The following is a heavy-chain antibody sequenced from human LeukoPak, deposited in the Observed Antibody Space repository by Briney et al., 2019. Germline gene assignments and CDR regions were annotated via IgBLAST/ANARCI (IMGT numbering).Heavy chain of an antibody. CDR2: INQDGSTQ. Sequence: GGSLRLSCAASGFPFSGYWMDWVRQAPGKGMEWVANINQDGSTQYYAASVKGRFTISRDNAKNSLYLQMNSLRAEDTAVYYCARGVGATEGAFDIWGQGTMVTVSS. CDR1: GFPFSGYW. J-gene: IGHJ3*02. V-gene: IGHV3-7*01. CDR3: ARGVGATEGAFDI. D-gene: IGHD1-26*01.